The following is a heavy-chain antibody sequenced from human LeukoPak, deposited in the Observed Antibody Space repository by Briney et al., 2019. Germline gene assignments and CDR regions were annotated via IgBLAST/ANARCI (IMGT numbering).Heavy chain of an antibody. D-gene: IGHD1-26*01. Sequence: GGSLRLSCAASGFTFTDYYMSWNRQAPGKGLEWVSYISGSGSTIYIADSVKGRFSISRDNANNSLYLKMNSLRPEDTAVYYCARYRGTYYDYWGQGTLVTVSS. V-gene: IGHV3-11*04. CDR2: ISGSGSTI. CDR3: ARYRGTYYDY. J-gene: IGHJ4*02. CDR1: GFTFTDYY.